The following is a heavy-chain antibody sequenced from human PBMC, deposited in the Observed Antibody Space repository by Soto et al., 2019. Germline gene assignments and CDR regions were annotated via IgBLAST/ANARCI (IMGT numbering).Heavy chain of an antibody. CDR2: IYYNGIT. Sequence: QVQLQESGPGLVKPSQTLSLTCTVSGDSIRSGGYYWTWVRQHPGKGLEWIGYIYYNGITSYNPSLKSRVLISVDTSRNQFSLNLTSMTAADTAVYYCAGEESYGPKRTEYWGQGILVTVSS. V-gene: IGHV4-31*03. D-gene: IGHD3-16*01. CDR1: GDSIRSGGYY. J-gene: IGHJ4*02. CDR3: AGEESYGPKRTEY.